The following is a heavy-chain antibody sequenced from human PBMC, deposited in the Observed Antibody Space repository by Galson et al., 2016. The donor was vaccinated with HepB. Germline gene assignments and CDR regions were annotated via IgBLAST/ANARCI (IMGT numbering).Heavy chain of an antibody. CDR2: IKTDGSIT. Sequence: SLRLSCATSGFSFNTYWMYWLRQAPGKGLVWVSTIKTDGSITRYADSVKGRFTISRDNSKNTLYLQMNSLRAEDTAVYYCATAPSGWYDYWGQGTLVTVSS. J-gene: IGHJ4*02. CDR1: GFSFNTYW. D-gene: IGHD6-19*01. V-gene: IGHV3-74*01. CDR3: ATAPSGWYDY.